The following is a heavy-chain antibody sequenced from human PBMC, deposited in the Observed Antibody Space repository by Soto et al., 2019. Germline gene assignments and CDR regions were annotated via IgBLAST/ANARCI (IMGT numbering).Heavy chain of an antibody. CDR1: GYTFTNYG. CDR3: ARDGIGGSGWSRSGDY. CDR2: ISAYNGNT. V-gene: IGHV1-18*01. D-gene: IGHD6-19*01. Sequence: QVRLVQSGTEVKKPGASVKVSCKASGYTFTNYGISWVRQAPGQGLEWMGWISAYNGNTNYAQKLQGRVTMTTDTSTSTAYMELRSLRSDDTAVYYCARDGIGGSGWSRSGDYWGQGTLVTVSS. J-gene: IGHJ4*02.